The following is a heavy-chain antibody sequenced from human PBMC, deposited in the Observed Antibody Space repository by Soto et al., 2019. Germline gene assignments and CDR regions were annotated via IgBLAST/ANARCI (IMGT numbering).Heavy chain of an antibody. V-gene: IGHV4-34*01. D-gene: IGHD2-15*01. CDR2: INHSGST. CDR3: ARGDIVVVVAAKDYYYGMDV. CDR1: GGSFSGYY. J-gene: IGHJ6*02. Sequence: KPSETLSLTCAVYGGSFSGYYWSWIRQPPGKGLEWIGEINHSGSTNYNPSLKSRVTISVDTSKNQFSLKLSSVTAADTAVYYCARGDIVVVVAAKDYYYGMDVWGQGTTVTVSS.